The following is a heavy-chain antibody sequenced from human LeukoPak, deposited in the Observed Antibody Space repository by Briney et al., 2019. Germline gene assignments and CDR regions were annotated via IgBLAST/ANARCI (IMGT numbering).Heavy chain of an antibody. D-gene: IGHD2-15*01. CDR3: ARELSFDL. CDR2: IYYSGST. J-gene: IGHJ2*01. CDR1: GYSISSGYY. V-gene: IGHV4-38-2*02. Sequence: SETLSLTCAVSGYSISSGYYWGWIRQPPGKGLEWIGYIYYSGSTNYNPSLKSRVTISVDTSKNQFSLKLSSVTAADTAVYYCARELSFDLWGRGTLVTVSS.